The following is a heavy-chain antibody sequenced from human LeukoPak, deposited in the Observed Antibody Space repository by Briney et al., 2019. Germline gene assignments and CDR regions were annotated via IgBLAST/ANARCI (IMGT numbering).Heavy chain of an antibody. J-gene: IGHJ4*02. D-gene: IGHD3-16*02. CDR2: MNPNSGNT. CDR3: ALVYDYVWGSYRYDY. Sequence: GASVKVSCKASGYTFTTYDITWVRQATGQGLEWMGWMNPNSGNTAYAQKFQGRVTITRNTSISTAYMELSSLRSEDTAVYYCALVYDYVWGSYRYDYWGQGTLVTVSS. CDR1: GYTFTTYD. V-gene: IGHV1-8*03.